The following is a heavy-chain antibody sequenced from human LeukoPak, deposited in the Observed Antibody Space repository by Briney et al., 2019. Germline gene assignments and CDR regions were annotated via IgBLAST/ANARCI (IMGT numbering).Heavy chain of an antibody. D-gene: IGHD5-24*01. Sequence: GGSLRLSCAASGFTFSSYARSWVRQAPGKGLEWVSAISGSGGSTYYADSMKGRFTISRDNSKSTLFLQMNSLRAEDTAVYYCAKDPRVGSRVATPCHWGQGTLVTVSS. V-gene: IGHV3-23*01. CDR2: ISGSGGST. CDR3: AKDPRVGSRVATPCH. CDR1: GFTFSSYA. J-gene: IGHJ4*02.